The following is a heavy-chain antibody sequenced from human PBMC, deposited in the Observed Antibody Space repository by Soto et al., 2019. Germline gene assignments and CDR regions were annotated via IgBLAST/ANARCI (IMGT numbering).Heavy chain of an antibody. D-gene: IGHD3-10*01. J-gene: IGHJ6*02. V-gene: IGHV5-10-1*01. CDR3: AIHDQITMVRGVIILPADYYYYGMDV. CDR1: GYSFTSYW. Sequence: PGESLKISCQGSGYSFTSYWISWVRQMPGKGLEWMGRIDPSDSYTNYSPSFQGHVTISADKSISTAYLQWSSLKASDTAMYYCAIHDQITMVRGVIILPADYYYYGMDVWGQGTTVTVSS. CDR2: IDPSDSYT.